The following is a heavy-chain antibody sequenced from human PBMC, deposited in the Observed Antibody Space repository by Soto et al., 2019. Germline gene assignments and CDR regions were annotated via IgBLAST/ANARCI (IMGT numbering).Heavy chain of an antibody. CDR1: GYAYRIYA. D-gene: IGHD5-12*01. V-gene: IGHV1-18*01. CDR2: ISTYNHDT. CDR3: ARDPSNPSGDKLCLDY. J-gene: IGHJ4*02. Sequence: QIRLVQSGAEVKKPGASVRISCKTSGYAYRIYAITWVRQAPGQGLEWMGWISTYNHDTRYAQRFQGRLSMATDTTTSTANMELRSLTSDDTAVYYCARDPSNPSGDKLCLDYWGQGTLVTVSS.